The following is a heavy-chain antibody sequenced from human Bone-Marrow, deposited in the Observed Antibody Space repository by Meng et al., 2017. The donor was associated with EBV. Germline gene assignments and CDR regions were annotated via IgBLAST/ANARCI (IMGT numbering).Heavy chain of an antibody. CDR1: GFTFSDHY. Sequence: QVQLVESGGXXVKPGGSLRLSCAASGFTFSDHYMSWIRQAPGKGLEWVSYISVSGTTIYYADSVKGRFTISRDNAKNSLYLQMDSLRAEDTAVYYCAKDLGGPRDYWGQGTLVTVSS. CDR3: AKDLGGPRDY. V-gene: IGHV3-11*01. D-gene: IGHD3-16*01. J-gene: IGHJ4*02. CDR2: ISVSGTTI.